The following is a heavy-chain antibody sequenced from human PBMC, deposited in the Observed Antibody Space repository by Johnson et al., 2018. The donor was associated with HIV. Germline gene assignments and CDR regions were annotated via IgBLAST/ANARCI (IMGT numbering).Heavy chain of an antibody. CDR2: INWNDGST. D-gene: IGHD6-6*01. CDR3: ARERGSFEYSSSFAFDI. Sequence: VQLVESGGGVVRPGGSLRLSCAASGFTFDDHGMSWVRQAPGKGLEWVSGINWNDGSTGYADSVKGRFTISRDNAKNSLYLQINSLRAEDTALYYCARERGSFEYSSSFAFDIWCQGTMVTVSS. J-gene: IGHJ3*02. V-gene: IGHV3-20*04. CDR1: GFTFDDHG.